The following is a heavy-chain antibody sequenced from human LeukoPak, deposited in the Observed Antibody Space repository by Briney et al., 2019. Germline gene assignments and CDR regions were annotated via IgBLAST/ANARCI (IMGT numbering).Heavy chain of an antibody. D-gene: IGHD2-2*01. CDR3: AREAGTYCSSTSCYFDY. CDR1: GYTFASYG. V-gene: IGHV1-18*01. Sequence: ASVKVSCEASGYTFASYGISWVRQAPGQGLEWMGWISAYNGNTNYAQKLQGRVTMTTDTSTSTAYMELRSLRSEDTAVYYCAREAGTYCSSTSCYFDYWGQGTLVTVSS. J-gene: IGHJ4*02. CDR2: ISAYNGNT.